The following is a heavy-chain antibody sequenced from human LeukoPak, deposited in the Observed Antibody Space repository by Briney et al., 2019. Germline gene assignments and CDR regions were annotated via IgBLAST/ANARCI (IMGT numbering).Heavy chain of an antibody. CDR1: GGSISNYY. Sequence: ASETLSLTCTVSGGSISNYYWSWIRQPPGKGLEWIGYIYYSGSTNYNPSLKSRVTISVDTSKNQFSLKLSSVTAADTAVYYCAREGGDIAAAGTPYYFDYWGQGTLVTVSS. D-gene: IGHD6-13*01. J-gene: IGHJ4*02. CDR2: IYYSGST. V-gene: IGHV4-59*01. CDR3: AREGGDIAAAGTPYYFDY.